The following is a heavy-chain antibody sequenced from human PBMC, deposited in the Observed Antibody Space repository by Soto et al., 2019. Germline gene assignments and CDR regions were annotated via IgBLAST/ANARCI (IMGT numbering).Heavy chain of an antibody. V-gene: IGHV1-8*01. CDR2: MNPNSGNT. CDR1: ADGYARSS. J-gene: IGHJ4*02. CDR3: ARTLYGDNVDY. D-gene: IGHD4-17*01. Sequence: ASLKIYFRASADGYARSSSRWLRQATGQGLEWMGWMNPNSGNTGYAQKFQGRVTMTRNTSISTAYMELSSLRSEDTAVYYCARTLYGDNVDYWGQGTLVTVSS.